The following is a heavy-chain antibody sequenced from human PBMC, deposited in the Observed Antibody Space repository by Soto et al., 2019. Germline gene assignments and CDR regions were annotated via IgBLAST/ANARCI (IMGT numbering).Heavy chain of an antibody. CDR1: GYTFTSYG. V-gene: IGHV1-18*01. J-gene: IGHJ6*02. CDR2: ISAYNGNT. Sequence: SVKVSCKASGYTFTSYGISWVRQAPGQGLEWMGWISAYNGNTNYAQKLQGRVTMTTDTSTSTAYMELRSLRSDDTAVYYCARGYHYYGSGRYYYGMDVWGQGTTVTVSS. CDR3: ARGYHYYGSGRYYYGMDV. D-gene: IGHD3-10*01.